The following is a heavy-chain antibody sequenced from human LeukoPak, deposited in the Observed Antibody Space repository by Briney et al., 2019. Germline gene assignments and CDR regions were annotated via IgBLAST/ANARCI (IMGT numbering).Heavy chain of an antibody. D-gene: IGHD2-15*01. CDR2: IYYSGST. J-gene: IGHJ6*03. CDR3: AREGGGKGYYYYYMDV. V-gene: IGHV4-61*01. CDR1: GGSISSSSYY. Sequence: SETLSLTCTVSGGSISSSSYYWGWIRQPPGKGLEWIGYIYYSGSTNYNPSLKSRGTLSVDTSKNQFSLKLSSVTAADTAVYYCAREGGGKGYYYYYMDVWGKGTTVTVSS.